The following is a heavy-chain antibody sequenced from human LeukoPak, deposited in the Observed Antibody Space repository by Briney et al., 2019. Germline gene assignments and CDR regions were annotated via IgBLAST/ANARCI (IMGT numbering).Heavy chain of an antibody. V-gene: IGHV5-51*01. J-gene: IGHJ4*02. CDR1: GYSFTSYW. D-gene: IGHD3-22*01. CDR3: ARGDYYDSSGSRYYFDY. Sequence: GESLKISCKGSGYSFTSYWIGWVRQMPGKGLEWTGIIYPGDSDTRYSPSFQGQVTISADKSISTAYLQWSSLKASDTAMYYCARGDYYDSSGSRYYFDYWGQGTLVTVSS. CDR2: IYPGDSDT.